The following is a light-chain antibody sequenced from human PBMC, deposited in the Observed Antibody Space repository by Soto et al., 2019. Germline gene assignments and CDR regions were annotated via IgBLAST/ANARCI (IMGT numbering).Light chain of an antibody. CDR2: GAS. Sequence: EIVMTQSPATLSVSPGERATLSCRASQSVSSNLAWYQQKPGQAPRVLIYGASTRATGIPARFSSSGSGTEFTLTISSLQSEDFAVYYCQQYNNWPRTFGQGTKLEI. V-gene: IGKV3-15*01. CDR3: QQYNNWPRT. J-gene: IGKJ2*01. CDR1: QSVSSN.